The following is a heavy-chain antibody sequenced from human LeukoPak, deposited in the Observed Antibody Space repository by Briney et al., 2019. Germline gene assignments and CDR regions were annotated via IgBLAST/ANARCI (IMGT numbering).Heavy chain of an antibody. CDR2: INHSGST. CDR1: GGSFSGYY. D-gene: IGHD3-3*01. CDR3: ARVMGTIFGVVNWFDP. Sequence: SETLSLTCAVYGGSFSGYYWSWIRLPPGKGLEWIGEINHSGSTNYNPSLKSRVTISVDTSKNQFSLKLSSVTAADTAVYYCARVMGTIFGVVNWFDPWGQGTLVTVSS. V-gene: IGHV4-34*01. J-gene: IGHJ5*02.